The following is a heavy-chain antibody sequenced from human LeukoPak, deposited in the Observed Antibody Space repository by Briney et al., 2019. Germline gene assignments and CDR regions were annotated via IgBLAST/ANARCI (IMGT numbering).Heavy chain of an antibody. CDR2: INWNGGST. Sequence: PGGSLRLSCAASGFTFDDYGMSWVRQAPGKGLEWVSGINWNGGSTGYADSVKGRFTISRDNAKNSLYLQMNSLRAEDTALYYCARGGPTFWSGHSDAFDIWGQGTMVTVSS. J-gene: IGHJ3*02. CDR3: ARGGPTFWSGHSDAFDI. CDR1: GFTFDDYG. V-gene: IGHV3-20*04. D-gene: IGHD3-3*01.